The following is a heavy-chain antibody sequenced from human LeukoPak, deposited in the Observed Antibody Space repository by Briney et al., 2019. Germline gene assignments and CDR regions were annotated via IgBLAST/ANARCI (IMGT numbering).Heavy chain of an antibody. Sequence: PSETLSLTCAVYGGSFSGYYWSWIRQPPGKGLEWIGEINHSGSTNYNPSLKSRVTISVDTSKNQFSLKLSSVTAADTAVYYCASLGYCSGGSCYGHDYWGQGTLVTVSS. CDR2: INHSGST. V-gene: IGHV4-34*01. J-gene: IGHJ4*02. D-gene: IGHD2-15*01. CDR1: GGSFSGYY. CDR3: ASLGYCSGGSCYGHDY.